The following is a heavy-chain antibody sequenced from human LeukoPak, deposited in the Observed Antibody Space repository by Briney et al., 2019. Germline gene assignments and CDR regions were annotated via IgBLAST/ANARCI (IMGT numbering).Heavy chain of an antibody. CDR3: ARSGIWFDP. CDR1: GGSISSGGYY. Sequence: SQTLSLICSVSGGSISSGGYYWSWIRQHPGKGLEWIGYIHYSGNTYYNPSLKSRLTISVDTSKNQFSLKLSSVTAADTAVYYCARSGIWFDPWGQGTLVTVSS. J-gene: IGHJ5*02. D-gene: IGHD1-26*01. CDR2: IHYSGNT. V-gene: IGHV4-31*03.